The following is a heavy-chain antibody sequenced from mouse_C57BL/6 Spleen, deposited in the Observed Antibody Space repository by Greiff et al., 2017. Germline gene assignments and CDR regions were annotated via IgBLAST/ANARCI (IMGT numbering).Heavy chain of an antibody. CDR2: IHPNSGST. D-gene: IGHD1-1*01. V-gene: IGHV1-64*01. CDR1: GYTFTSYW. CDR3: ARGQTTVVATDWYFDV. J-gene: IGHJ1*03. Sequence: VKLQQPGAELVKPGASVKLSCKASGYTFTSYWMHWVKQRPGQGLEWIGMIHPNSGSTNYNEKFKSKATLTVDKSSSTAYMQLSSLTSEDSAVYYCARGQTTVVATDWYFDVWGTGTTVTVSS.